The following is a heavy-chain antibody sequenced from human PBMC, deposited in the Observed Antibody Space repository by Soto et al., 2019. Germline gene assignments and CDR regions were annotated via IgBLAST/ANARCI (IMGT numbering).Heavy chain of an antibody. CDR1: DDSINSDKYY. Sequence: QLQLQESGPGLVKPSETLSLTCSVSDDSINSDKYYWGWVRQPPGKGLEWIGSIYYRGNAYYNPSRQTRVTISLDKSRSQFSRKLNSVTAADSAVYFCARLEGLATISYYFVFWGPGALVTVSS. J-gene: IGHJ4*02. CDR2: IYYRGNA. V-gene: IGHV4-39*01. D-gene: IGHD3-9*01. CDR3: ARLEGLATISYYFVF.